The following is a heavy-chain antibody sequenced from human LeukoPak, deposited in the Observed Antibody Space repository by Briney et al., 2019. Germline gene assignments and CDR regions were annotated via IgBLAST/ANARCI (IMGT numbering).Heavy chain of an antibody. CDR1: GYIFTAYY. Sequence: ASVKVSCKASGYIFTAYYMHWVRQAPGQGLEWMGWINPNSGGTNYAQKFQGRVTMTRDTSISTAYMELSRLRSDDTAVYYCARDHGYSYDDGLDYWGQGTLVTVSS. CDR2: INPNSGGT. V-gene: IGHV1-2*02. D-gene: IGHD5-18*01. CDR3: ARDHGYSYDDGLDY. J-gene: IGHJ4*02.